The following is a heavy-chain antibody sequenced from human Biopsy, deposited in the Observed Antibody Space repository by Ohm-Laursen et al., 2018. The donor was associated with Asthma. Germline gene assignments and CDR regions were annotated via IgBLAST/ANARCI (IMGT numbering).Heavy chain of an antibody. Sequence: GTLSLTCTVSGGSISSDYWSWLRQSPGKGLEWIGYIHNSGNTNYNPSLKSRVTISLDTSKNHFSLRLSFVTAADTAVYFCARGQGRGIQLWSLDPLGQGILVTVSS. J-gene: IGHJ5*02. CDR2: IHNSGNT. CDR3: ARGQGRGIQLWSLDP. CDR1: GGSISSDY. D-gene: IGHD5-18*01. V-gene: IGHV4-59*01.